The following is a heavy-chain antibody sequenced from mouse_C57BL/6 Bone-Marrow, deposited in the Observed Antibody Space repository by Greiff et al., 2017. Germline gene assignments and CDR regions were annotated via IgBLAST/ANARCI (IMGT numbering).Heavy chain of an antibody. CDR3: ATYYYCSIYAMDY. J-gene: IGHJ4*01. CDR2: IWGVGST. D-gene: IGHD1-1*01. V-gene: IGHV2-6*01. Sequence: QVQLKESGPGLVAPSQSLSITCTVSGFSFTSYGVAWVRQSPGKGLEWLGVIWGVGSTNYNSALKSRLSISENNSKSQVFVQMNILPTDDTAMYYGATYYYCSIYAMDYCGQGTSATVSA. CDR1: GFSFTSYG.